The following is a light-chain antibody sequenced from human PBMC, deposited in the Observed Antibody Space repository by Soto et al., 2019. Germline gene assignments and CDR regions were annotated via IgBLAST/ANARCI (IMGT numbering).Light chain of an antibody. CDR2: AAS. CDR1: QSVSSSY. Sequence: EIVLTQSPGTLSLSPGERATLSCRASQSVSSSYLVWHQQKPGQAPRLLIYAASRRATGIPDRFSGSGSGTEFTLTISSLQSEDSAVYYCHQYNSWPRGTFGPGTKVEIK. CDR3: HQYNSWPRGT. J-gene: IGKJ3*01. V-gene: IGKV3-20*01.